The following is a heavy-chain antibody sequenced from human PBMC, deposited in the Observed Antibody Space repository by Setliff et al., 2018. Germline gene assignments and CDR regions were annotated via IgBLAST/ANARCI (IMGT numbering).Heavy chain of an antibody. CDR3: ARGDSSSWYPVT. CDR1: GYTFTSSD. CDR2: MNPNSGNT. D-gene: IGHD6-13*01. Sequence: ASVKVSCKASGYTFTSSDINWVRQATGQGLEWMGWMNPNSGNTGYAQKLQGRVTMTTDTSTSTAYMELRSLRSDDTAVYYCARGDSSSWYPVTWGQGTLDTVSS. J-gene: IGHJ5*02. V-gene: IGHV1-8*01.